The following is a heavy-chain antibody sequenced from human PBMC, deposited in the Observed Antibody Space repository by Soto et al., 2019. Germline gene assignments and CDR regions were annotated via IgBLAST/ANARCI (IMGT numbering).Heavy chain of an antibody. CDR3: ARLGGYKLSLDT. CDR2: IYYSGST. J-gene: IGHJ5*02. CDR1: GGSIDTYY. Sequence: QVQMQKSGPGLVKASDTLSLTCTVSGGSIDTYYWSWIRQPPGKGLQWIGYIYYSGSTTYIPSLKNRVTITVGRARTKFSLKLTSVTAANRTEYYCARLGGYKLSLDTWGKGTIVTVSS. D-gene: IGHD3-22*01. V-gene: IGHV4-59*08.